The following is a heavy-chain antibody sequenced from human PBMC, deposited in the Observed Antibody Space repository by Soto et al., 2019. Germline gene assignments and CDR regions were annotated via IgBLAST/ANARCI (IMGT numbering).Heavy chain of an antibody. CDR2: ISSSSSYI. J-gene: IGHJ4*02. CDR1: GFTFSSYS. D-gene: IGHD3-22*01. Sequence: EVQLVESGGGLVKPGGSLRLSCAASGFTFSSYSMNWVRQAPGKGLEWVSSISSSSSYIYYADSVKGRFTISRDNAKNSLYLQMNSLRAEDTAVYYCARDRDYYDSSGSYFDYWGQGTLVTVSS. CDR3: ARDRDYYDSSGSYFDY. V-gene: IGHV3-21*01.